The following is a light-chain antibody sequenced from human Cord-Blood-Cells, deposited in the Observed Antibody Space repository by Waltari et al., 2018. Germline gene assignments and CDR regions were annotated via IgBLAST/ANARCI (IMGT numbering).Light chain of an antibody. J-gene: IGLJ2*01. CDR3: QAWDSSTVV. CDR1: ELGDKY. V-gene: IGLV3-1*01. CDR2: QAS. Sequence: SYELTQPPSVSVSPGPTASITCSGAELGDKYACWYQQKPGQSPVLVIYQASKRPSGIPERFSGSNSGNTATLTISGTQAMDEADYYCQAWDSSTVVFGGGTKLTVL.